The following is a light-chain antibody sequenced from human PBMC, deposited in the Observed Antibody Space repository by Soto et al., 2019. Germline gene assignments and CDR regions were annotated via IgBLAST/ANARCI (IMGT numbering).Light chain of an antibody. CDR2: GAS. CDR3: QQSYSTSWT. J-gene: IGKJ1*01. V-gene: IGKV3-15*01. Sequence: ETVMTQSPATLSVSPGEGATLSCRASQSVSSNLVWYQHRPGQAPRLLIYGASTRATDIPARFSGSGSGTEFTLTISSLQPEDFATYYCQQSYSTSWTFGQGTKVDIK. CDR1: QSVSSN.